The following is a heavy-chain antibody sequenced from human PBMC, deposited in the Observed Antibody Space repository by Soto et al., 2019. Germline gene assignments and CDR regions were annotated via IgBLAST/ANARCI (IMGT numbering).Heavy chain of an antibody. D-gene: IGHD2-21*01. Sequence: HVQLQESGPGLVKPSQTLALTCTVSGDSISRGGYYWNWIRQHPRKGLEWIGYIYHSGSTNYNPSLKSRVTISVATSKTQLSLEVSNVTAADTAVYYCARDGAGAYGLGWFDPWGQGILVNVSS. CDR1: GDSISRGGYY. CDR3: ARDGAGAYGLGWFDP. J-gene: IGHJ5*02. V-gene: IGHV4-31*03. CDR2: IYHSGST.